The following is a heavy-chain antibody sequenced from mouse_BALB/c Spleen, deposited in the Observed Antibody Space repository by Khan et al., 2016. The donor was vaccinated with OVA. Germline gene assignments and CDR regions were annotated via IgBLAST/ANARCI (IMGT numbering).Heavy chain of an antibody. J-gene: IGHJ3*01. CDR2: IYPGDGSI. CDR3: AHSRVSTMITSWFTY. CDR1: GYTFTNYD. D-gene: IGHD2-4*01. V-gene: IGHV1S33*01. Sequence: LQESGPEVVKPGALVKISCKASGYTFTNYDINWVKQRPGQGLEWIGWIYPGDGSIKYNEKFKDKATLTADKSSSTAYMQLSSLTSENSAVYCCAHSRVSTMITSWFTYWGQGTLVTVSA.